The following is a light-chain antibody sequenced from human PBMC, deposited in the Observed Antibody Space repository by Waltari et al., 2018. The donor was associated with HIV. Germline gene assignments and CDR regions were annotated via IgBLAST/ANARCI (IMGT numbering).Light chain of an antibody. V-gene: IGLV2-11*01. CDR3: CSYAGSFTLL. J-gene: IGLJ3*02. CDR1: FRDVGGYNF. Sequence: QSALTQPRSVSGSPGQSVTISCSGTFRDVGGYNFVSWYQQPSGKAPKLVIFDVNKRPSGVPDLCACSKSGNTASLTVAGLQAEDEADYCCCSYAGSFTLLFGGGTNLAVL. CDR2: DVN.